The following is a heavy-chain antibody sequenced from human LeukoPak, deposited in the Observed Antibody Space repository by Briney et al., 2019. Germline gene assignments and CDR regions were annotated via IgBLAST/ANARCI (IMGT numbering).Heavy chain of an antibody. Sequence: GGSLRLSCAASGFTFFSFAMTWVRQAPGKGLERVSGIGGRSGGAHSTYYADSVRGRFTVSRDDSRNTLYLQMNSLRPEDTALYYCAKVGFGDSTYFESWGQGTLVTVSS. D-gene: IGHD3-10*01. CDR1: GFTFFSFA. J-gene: IGHJ4*02. V-gene: IGHV3-23*01. CDR3: AKVGFGDSTYFES. CDR2: IGGRSGGAHST.